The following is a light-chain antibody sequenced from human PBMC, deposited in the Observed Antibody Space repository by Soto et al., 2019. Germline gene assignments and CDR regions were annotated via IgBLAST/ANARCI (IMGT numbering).Light chain of an antibody. Sequence: EIVLTQSPGTLSLSPGERATLSCRASQSVTSSFLAWYQQKPGQAPRLLIYGASSRATGIPYRFSGSGSGTDFTLTISRLEPEDFAVYYCQQYGSFWTFGQGTKVEIK. CDR3: QQYGSFWT. V-gene: IGKV3-20*01. J-gene: IGKJ1*01. CDR2: GAS. CDR1: QSVTSSF.